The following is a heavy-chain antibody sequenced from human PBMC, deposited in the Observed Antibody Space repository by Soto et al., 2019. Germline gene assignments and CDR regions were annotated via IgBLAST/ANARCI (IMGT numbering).Heavy chain of an antibody. CDR3: ARVETGRVVTRPNWLDP. J-gene: IGHJ5*02. CDR2: INAGNGNT. D-gene: IGHD2-21*02. V-gene: IGHV1-3*01. Sequence: GASVKVSCKASGYTFTSYAMHWVRQAPGQRLEWMGWINAGNGNTKVSQKFQGRVTITRDTSASTVYMELSSLRSEDTAVYYCARVETGRVVTRPNWLDPWGQGTLVTVSS. CDR1: GYTFTSYA.